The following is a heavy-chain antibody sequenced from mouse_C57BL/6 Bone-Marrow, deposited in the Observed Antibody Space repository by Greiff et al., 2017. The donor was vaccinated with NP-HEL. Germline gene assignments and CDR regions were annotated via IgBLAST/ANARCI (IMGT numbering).Heavy chain of an antibody. J-gene: IGHJ1*03. CDR1: GFTFSSYA. CDR2: ISDGGSYT. CDR3: ARDGDGSYWYFDV. V-gene: IGHV5-4*01. Sequence: EVHLVESGGGLVKPGGSLKLSCAASGFTFSSYAMSWVRQTPEKRLEWVATISDGGSYTYYPDNVKGRFTISRDNAKNNLYLQMSHLKSEDTAMYYCARDGDGSYWYFDVWGTGTTVTVSS. D-gene: IGHD1-1*01.